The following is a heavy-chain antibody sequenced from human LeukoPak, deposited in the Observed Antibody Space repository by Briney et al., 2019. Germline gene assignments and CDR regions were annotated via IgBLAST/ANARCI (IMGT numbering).Heavy chain of an antibody. CDR3: AGLCGSRDY. J-gene: IGHJ4*02. CDR2: ISSSGSTI. V-gene: IGHV3-48*03. Sequence: PGGSLRLSCAASGFTFSSYEMNWVRQAPGKGLEGVSYISSSGSTIYYADSVKGRFTISRDNAKNSLYLQMNSLRAEDTAVYYCAGLCGSRDYWGQGTLVTVSS. CDR1: GFTFSSYE. D-gene: IGHD2-2*01.